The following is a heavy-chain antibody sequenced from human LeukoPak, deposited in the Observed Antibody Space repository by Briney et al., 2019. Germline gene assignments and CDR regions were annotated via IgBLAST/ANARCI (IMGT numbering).Heavy chain of an antibody. Sequence: SETLSLTCTVSGGSLSNYYWNWIRQSPGKGLEWIGYISNIGFTKNNPSLNSRVTTSIDTAKNQVSLKLTSVTAADTAVYYCARALNWEGWYFDLWGRGTLVTVSS. CDR1: GGSLSNYY. V-gene: IGHV4-59*12. CDR2: ISNIGFT. CDR3: ARALNWEGWYFDL. J-gene: IGHJ2*01. D-gene: IGHD7-27*01.